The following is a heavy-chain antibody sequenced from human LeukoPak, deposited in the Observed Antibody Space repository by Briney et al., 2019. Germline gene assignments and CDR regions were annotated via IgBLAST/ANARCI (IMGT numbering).Heavy chain of an antibody. V-gene: IGHV5-51*01. D-gene: IGHD5-18*01. CDR3: ATTLAGSYGWYY. CDR2: IYAADSDT. Sequence: HGESLKISCKHSGYSFTSYWIGWVCQMPGKGLEWMGLIYAADSDTRYGPSFQGQVTISADKSISTAYLLWSSLEASDTAMYYCATTLAGSYGWYYWGQGTLVTVSS. CDR1: GYSFTSYW. J-gene: IGHJ4*02.